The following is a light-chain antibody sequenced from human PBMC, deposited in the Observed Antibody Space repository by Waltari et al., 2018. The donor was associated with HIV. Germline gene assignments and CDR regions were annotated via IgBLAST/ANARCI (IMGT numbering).Light chain of an antibody. CDR1: QSVLYSSNNKNY. J-gene: IGKJ2*01. Sequence: DIVLTQSPDSLAVSLGERATINCKSTQSVLYSSNNKNYLAWYQQNSGQPPQLLIYWASTRESGVPDRFSGSGSGTDFTLTISSLQAEDVAVYYCQQYYSTPNTFGQGTKLEIK. CDR2: WAS. CDR3: QQYYSTPNT. V-gene: IGKV4-1*01.